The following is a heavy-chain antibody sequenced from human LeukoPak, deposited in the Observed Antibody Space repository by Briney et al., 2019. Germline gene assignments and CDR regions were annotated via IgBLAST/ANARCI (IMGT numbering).Heavy chain of an antibody. CDR2: INPNSGGT. Sequence: ASVKVSCKASGGTFSSYAIGWVRQAPGQGLEWMGWINPNSGGTNYAQKFQGRVTMTRDTSISTAYMELSRLRSDDTAVYYCAGTLDTARPSGAFDIWGQGTMVTVSS. J-gene: IGHJ3*02. CDR1: GGTFSSYA. V-gene: IGHV1-2*02. CDR3: AGTLDTARPSGAFDI. D-gene: IGHD5-18*01.